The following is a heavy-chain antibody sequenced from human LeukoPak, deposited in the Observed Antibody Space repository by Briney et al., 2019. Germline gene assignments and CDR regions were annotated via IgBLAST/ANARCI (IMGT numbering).Heavy chain of an antibody. CDR1: GFTFSSYA. CDR3: AKVPEYSSGWTNWFDP. Sequence: SGGSLRLSCAASGFTFSSYAMSWVRQAPGKGLEWVSAISGSGGSTYYADSVKGRFTISRDNSKNTLYLQMNSLRAEDTAVYYCAKVPEYSSGWTNWFDPWGQGTLVTVSS. V-gene: IGHV3-23*01. J-gene: IGHJ5*02. D-gene: IGHD6-19*01. CDR2: ISGSGGST.